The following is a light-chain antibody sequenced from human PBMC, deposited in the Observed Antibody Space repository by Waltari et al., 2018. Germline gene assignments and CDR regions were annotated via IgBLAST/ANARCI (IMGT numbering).Light chain of an antibody. CDR3: AAWDDSLSGVV. CDR1: SSTIGSNY. CDR2: RNK. J-gene: IGLJ2*01. Sequence: QSVLTQPPSASGTPGQRVTISCSGSSSTIGSNYVYWYQQLPGTAPKLLIYRNKQRPSGVPDRFSGSKSGTSASLAISGLRSEDEADYYCAAWDDSLSGVVFGGGTKLTVL. V-gene: IGLV1-47*01.